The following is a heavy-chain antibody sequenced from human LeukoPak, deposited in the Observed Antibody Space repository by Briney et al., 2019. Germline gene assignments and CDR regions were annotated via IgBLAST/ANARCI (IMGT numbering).Heavy chain of an antibody. CDR3: ARTWRDYGDYPGY. CDR1: GFTFSTYS. V-gene: IGHV3-48*01. J-gene: IGHJ4*02. CDR2: ISTSSDTI. Sequence: GGSLRLSCAASGFTFSTYSMNWVRQAPGKGLEWISYISTSSDTIYYADSVKGRFTISRDNSKNTLFLQMNSLRAEDTAVFYCARTWRDYGDYPGYWGQGTLVTVSS. D-gene: IGHD4-17*01.